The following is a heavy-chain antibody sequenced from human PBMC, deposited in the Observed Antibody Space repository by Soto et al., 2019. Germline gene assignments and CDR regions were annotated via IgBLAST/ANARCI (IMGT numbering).Heavy chain of an antibody. CDR1: GYTFNAFY. V-gene: IGHV1-46*02. D-gene: IGHD3-22*01. CDR3: ARERLDSSGYYPTPPFDY. J-gene: IGHJ4*02. Sequence: ASVKVSCKAFGYTFNAFYMHWVGQAPGQGLEWMGVINPSGDGTSYAQKFQGRVTMTTDTSTSTAYMELRSLRSDDTAVYYCARERLDSSGYYPTPPFDYWGQGTLVTVSS. CDR2: INPSGDGT.